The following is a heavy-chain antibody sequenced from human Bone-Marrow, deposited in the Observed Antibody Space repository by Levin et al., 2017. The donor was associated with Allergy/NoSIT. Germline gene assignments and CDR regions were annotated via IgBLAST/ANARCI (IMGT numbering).Heavy chain of an antibody. CDR2: ISYDGSNK. V-gene: IGHV3-30*18. CDR3: AKDLMAALGAFDI. CDR1: GFTFSSYG. Sequence: GGSLRLSCAASGFTFSSYGMHWVRQAPGKGLEWVAVISYDGSNKYYADSVKGRFTISRDNSKNTLYLQMNSLRAEDTAVYYCAKDLMAALGAFDIWGQGTMVTVSS. D-gene: IGHD2-8*01. J-gene: IGHJ3*02.